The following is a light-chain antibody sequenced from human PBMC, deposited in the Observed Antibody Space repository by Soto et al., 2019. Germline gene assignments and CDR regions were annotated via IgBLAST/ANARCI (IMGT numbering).Light chain of an antibody. CDR3: QSYDSSLSGYV. V-gene: IGLV1-40*01. CDR1: XXNIGAGYD. CDR2: GNS. J-gene: IGLJ1*01. Sequence: QSVLTQPPSVSGAPGQRVTISCTGXXXNIGAGYDVHWYQQLPGTAPKLLIYGNSNRPSGVPDRFSGSKSGTSASLAITGLQAEDEADYYCQSYDSSLSGYVFGIGTKVTVL.